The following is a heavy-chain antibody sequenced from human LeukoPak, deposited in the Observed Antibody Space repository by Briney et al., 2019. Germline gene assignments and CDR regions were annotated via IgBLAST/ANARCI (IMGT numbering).Heavy chain of an antibody. D-gene: IGHD5-18*01. Sequence: SETLSLTCAVYGGSFSGYYWSWIRQPPGKGLEWIGEINHSGSTNYNPSLKGRVTISVDTSKNQFSLKLSSVTAADTAIYYCARGRGYNAFDIWGQGTIVTVSS. CDR2: INHSGST. J-gene: IGHJ3*02. CDR1: GGSFSGYY. V-gene: IGHV4-34*01. CDR3: ARGRGYNAFDI.